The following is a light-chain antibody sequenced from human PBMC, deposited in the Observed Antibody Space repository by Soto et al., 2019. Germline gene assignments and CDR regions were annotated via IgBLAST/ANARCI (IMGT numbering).Light chain of an antibody. CDR3: QQYSTYPLT. Sequence: DIQMTHSPSTLSASIGDIFTITSLASQSITTFLAWYLQKPGKAPQILIYDASKLEPGVPSRLSGGGSGTEFTLTISSLQTDDFATYYCQQYSTYPLTFGRWTKVDIK. V-gene: IGKV1-5*01. CDR1: QSITTF. J-gene: IGKJ4*01. CDR2: DAS.